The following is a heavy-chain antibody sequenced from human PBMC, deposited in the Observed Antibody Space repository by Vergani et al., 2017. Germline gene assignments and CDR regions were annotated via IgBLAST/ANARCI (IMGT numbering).Heavy chain of an antibody. CDR3: ASSRFYYYGSGSYPVDY. V-gene: IGHV4-38-2*02. CDR1: NYSISRGYF. Sequence: QVQLQESGPGLVKPSETLSLTCTVSNYSISRGYFWGWIRRPPGKGLEWIASFHHTGMTYNNPSLKSRVTISVDTSKNLISLKLNSVTAADTALYYCASSRFYYYGSGSYPVDYWGQGTLVTVSS. CDR2: FHHTGMT. J-gene: IGHJ4*02. D-gene: IGHD3-10*01.